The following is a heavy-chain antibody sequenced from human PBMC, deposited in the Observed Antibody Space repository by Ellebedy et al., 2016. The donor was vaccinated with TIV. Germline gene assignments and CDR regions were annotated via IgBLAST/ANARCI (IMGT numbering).Heavy chain of an antibody. J-gene: IGHJ4*02. Sequence: GESLKISXAASGFTFSNAWMSWVRQAPGKGLEWVGRIKSKTDGGTTDYAAPVKGRFTISRDDSKNTLYLQMNSLKTEDTAVYYCTTDSMRGRVSDFDYWGQGTLVTVSS. CDR1: GFTFSNAW. CDR3: TTDSMRGRVSDFDY. V-gene: IGHV3-15*01. CDR2: IKSKTDGGTT. D-gene: IGHD2-2*01.